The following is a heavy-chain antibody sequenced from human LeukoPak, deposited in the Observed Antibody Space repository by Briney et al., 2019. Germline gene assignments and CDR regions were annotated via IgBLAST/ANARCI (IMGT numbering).Heavy chain of an antibody. CDR3: ATKRGRITMVRGVRPGKYYYYGMDV. V-gene: IGHV1-8*01. CDR2: MNPNSGNT. J-gene: IGHJ6*02. Sequence: ASVTVSCKSSGYTFTSYDIHWVRQATGQGLAWMGCMNPNSGNTGYAQKFQGRVTMTSNTSISRAYMELSSLRSEDTAVYYCATKRGRITMVRGVRPGKYYYYGMDVWGQGTTVTVSS. CDR1: GYTFTSYD. D-gene: IGHD3-10*01.